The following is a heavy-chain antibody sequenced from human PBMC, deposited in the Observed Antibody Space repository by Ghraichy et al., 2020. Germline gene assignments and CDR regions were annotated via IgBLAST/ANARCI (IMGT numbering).Heavy chain of an antibody. Sequence: GGSLRLSCAASGFTFSNYYMSWVRQAPGKGLEWVANIKQDGSEKYYVDSVKGRFTISRDNAKNSLYLQMNSLRAEDTAVYYCARRPGGGIDVWGQGTTVTVSS. J-gene: IGHJ6*02. CDR1: GFTFSNYY. CDR3: ARRPGGGIDV. V-gene: IGHV3-7*01. CDR2: IKQDGSEK. D-gene: IGHD1-26*01.